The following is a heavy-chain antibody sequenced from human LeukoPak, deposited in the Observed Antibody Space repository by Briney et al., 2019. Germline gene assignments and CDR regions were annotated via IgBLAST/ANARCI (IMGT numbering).Heavy chain of an antibody. J-gene: IGHJ5*02. CDR3: ARDVEMVGGVTFDP. Sequence: GGSRRLSCAASGFTFSSYGMHWVRQAPGKGLVWFSRIKSDGTSTSYADSVKGRFTISRDNAKNTLYLQMNSLRAEDTAVYYCARDVEMVGGVTFDPWGQGTLVTVSS. D-gene: IGHD3-10*01. CDR2: IKSDGTST. CDR1: GFTFSSYG. V-gene: IGHV3-74*01.